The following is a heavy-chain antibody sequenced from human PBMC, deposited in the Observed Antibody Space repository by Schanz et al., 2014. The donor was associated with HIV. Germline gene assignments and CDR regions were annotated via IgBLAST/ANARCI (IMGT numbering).Heavy chain of an antibody. V-gene: IGHV3-23*01. D-gene: IGHD3-22*01. CDR1: GFNFNNYA. CDR3: AKPEYDSRGNSQSHFDY. CDR2: ISESGGRT. J-gene: IGHJ4*02. Sequence: EVQLLESGGGLVQPGGSLRLSCAGSGFNFNNYAMTWVRQAPGKGLEWVSSISESGGRTYYADSVNGRFTISRDNSKNTLYLQMTTLRIDDTAVYYCAKPEYDSRGNSQSHFDYWGQGTLVTVSS.